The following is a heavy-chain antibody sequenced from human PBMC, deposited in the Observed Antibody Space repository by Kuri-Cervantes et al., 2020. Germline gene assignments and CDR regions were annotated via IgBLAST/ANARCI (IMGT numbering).Heavy chain of an antibody. CDR3: TTDPSSSWSPYYYYGMDV. D-gene: IGHD6-13*01. V-gene: IGHV3-33*01. CDR1: GFTFSSYG. Sequence: GESLKISCAASGFTFSSYGMHWVRQAPGKGLEWVAVIWYDGSNKYYADSVKGRFTISRDNSKNTLYLQMNSLRAEDTAVYYCTTDPSSSWSPYYYYGMDVWGQGTTVTVSS. J-gene: IGHJ6*02. CDR2: IWYDGSNK.